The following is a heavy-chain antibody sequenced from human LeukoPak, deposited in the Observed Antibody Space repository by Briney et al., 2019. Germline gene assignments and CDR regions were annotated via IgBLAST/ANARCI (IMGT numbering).Heavy chain of an antibody. J-gene: IGHJ3*02. Sequence: PGGSLRLSCAASGFTFSSYAMNWVRQAPGKGLEWVSAISGSGGSTNYADSVKGRFTISRDNSKNTLYLQMNSLRAEDTAVYYCAKGAYCSGGTCADAFHIWGQGTMVTVSS. D-gene: IGHD2-15*01. V-gene: IGHV3-23*01. CDR3: AKGAYCSGGTCADAFHI. CDR2: ISGSGGST. CDR1: GFTFSSYA.